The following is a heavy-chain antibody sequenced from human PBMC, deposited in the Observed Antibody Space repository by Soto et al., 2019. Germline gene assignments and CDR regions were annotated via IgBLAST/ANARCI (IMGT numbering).Heavy chain of an antibody. Sequence: GSGPTLVNPTQTLTLTCTFSGFSLSTRGVRVSWIRQPPGKALEWLARIDWDDDKFYSTSLKTRLTISKDTSKNQVVLTMTNMDPVDTATYYCAGIGDTFFDYWGQGTRVTVS. J-gene: IGHJ4*02. CDR1: GFSLSTRGVR. CDR2: IDWDDDK. V-gene: IGHV2-70*04. CDR3: AGIGDTFFDY. D-gene: IGHD2-21*01.